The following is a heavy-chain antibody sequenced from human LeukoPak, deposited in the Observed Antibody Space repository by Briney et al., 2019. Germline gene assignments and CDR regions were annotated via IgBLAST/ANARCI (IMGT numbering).Heavy chain of an antibody. Sequence: GGSLRLSCAASGFTFSTYEMDWVRQAPGKGLEWISYIDSNSRTIHYADSVRGRFTISRDNAKNSLYLQMNSLRAEDTAAYYCARGITSGPRRYDVRNFDYWGQGTPVTVSS. CDR2: IDSNSRTI. D-gene: IGHD5-12*01. CDR1: GFTFSTYE. J-gene: IGHJ4*02. CDR3: ARGITSGPRRYDVRNFDY. V-gene: IGHV3-48*03.